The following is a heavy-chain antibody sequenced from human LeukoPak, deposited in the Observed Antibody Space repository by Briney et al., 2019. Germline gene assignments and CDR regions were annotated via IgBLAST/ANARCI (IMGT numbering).Heavy chain of an antibody. J-gene: IGHJ5*02. CDR1: GFTFDDYG. D-gene: IGHD6-13*01. Sequence: PGGSLRLSCAASGFTFDDYGMSWVRQAPGKGLEWVSGINWNGGSTGYADSVKGRFTISRDNAKNSLYLQMNSLRAEDTALYHCARNIRLAAAGTPPINWFDPWGQGTLVTVSS. CDR3: ARNIRLAAAGTPPINWFDP. CDR2: INWNGGST. V-gene: IGHV3-20*01.